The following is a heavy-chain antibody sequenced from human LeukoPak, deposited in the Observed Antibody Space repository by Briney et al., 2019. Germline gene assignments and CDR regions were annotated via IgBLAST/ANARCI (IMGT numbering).Heavy chain of an antibody. CDR1: GDSFGIYY. J-gene: IGHJ4*02. V-gene: IGHV4-59*12. D-gene: IGHD6-13*01. CDR3: ARDVVAAAGSWDY. CDR2: IFASGST. Sequence: SETLPLTCTVSGDSFGIYYWSWIRQPPGKGLEWIGYIFASGSTNYSPSLKSRVTMSVDTSKNQFSLNLSSVTAADTAVYYCARDVVAAAGSWDYWGQGTLVTVSS.